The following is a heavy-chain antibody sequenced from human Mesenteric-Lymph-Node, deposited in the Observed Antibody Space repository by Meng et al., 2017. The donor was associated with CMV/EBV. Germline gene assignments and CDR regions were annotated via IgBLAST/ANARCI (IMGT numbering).Heavy chain of an antibody. CDR2: INSDGSRT. CDR3: ARVVATITNFDY. Sequence: GESLKISCAASGFTFSTYGMHWVRQAPGKGLVWVSCINSDGSRTSYADSVKGRFTISRDNAKNTLYLQMNSLRDEDTAVYYCARVVATITNFDYWGQGTLVTVSS. V-gene: IGHV3-74*01. D-gene: IGHD5-12*01. CDR1: GFTFSTYG. J-gene: IGHJ4*02.